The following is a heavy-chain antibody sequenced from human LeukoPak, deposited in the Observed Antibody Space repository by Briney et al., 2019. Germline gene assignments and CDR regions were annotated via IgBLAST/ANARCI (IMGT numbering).Heavy chain of an antibody. Sequence: SETLSLTCTVSGGSISSYYWSWIRQPPGKGLEWIGYIYYSGSTNYNPSLKSRVTISVDTSKNQFSLKLSSVTAADTAVYYCARGSVVMKYYYGMDVWGQGTTVTVSS. D-gene: IGHD2-21*01. J-gene: IGHJ6*02. CDR3: ARGSVVMKYYYGMDV. CDR2: IYYSGST. CDR1: GGSISSYY. V-gene: IGHV4-59*01.